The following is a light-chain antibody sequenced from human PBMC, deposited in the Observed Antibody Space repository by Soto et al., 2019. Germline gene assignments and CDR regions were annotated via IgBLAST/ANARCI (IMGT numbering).Light chain of an antibody. Sequence: EIVLTQSPGTLSLSPGERATLSCRASQSVSSNYLAWYQQKPGQAPRLLIYGASGRATGLPDRFSGSGSGTYVTLTISRLEPEDFAVYYYQHSAPYTCGQGTKLEI. CDR1: QSVSSNY. J-gene: IGKJ2*01. CDR3: QHSAPYT. V-gene: IGKV3-20*01. CDR2: GAS.